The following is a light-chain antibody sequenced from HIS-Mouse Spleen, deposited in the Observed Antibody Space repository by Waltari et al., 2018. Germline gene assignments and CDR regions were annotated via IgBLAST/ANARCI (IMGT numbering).Light chain of an antibody. CDR2: AAS. CDR3: YSTDSSGNHRV. Sequence: SYELTQPPSVSVSPGQTARITCSGDALPKKYAYWYQPESGQAPVLVIYAASKRPPGIPGEFAGSSSGTMATLTISGAQVEDEADYYCYSTDSSGNHRVFGGGTKLTVL. J-gene: IGLJ2*01. V-gene: IGLV3-10*01. CDR1: ALPKKY.